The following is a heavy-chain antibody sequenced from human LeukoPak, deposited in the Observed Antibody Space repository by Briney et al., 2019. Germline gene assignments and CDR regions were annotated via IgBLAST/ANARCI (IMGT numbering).Heavy chain of an antibody. V-gene: IGHV3-30-3*01. CDR3: AENSALEY. J-gene: IGHJ4*02. Sequence: GRSLRLSCAASGFTFSSYAMLWVRQAPGKGLEWVAVISYDGSNKYYADSVKGRFTISRDNSKNTLYLQMNSLRAEDTAVYYCAENSALEYWGQGTLVTVSS. CDR1: GFTFSSYA. D-gene: IGHD1/OR15-1a*01. CDR2: ISYDGSNK.